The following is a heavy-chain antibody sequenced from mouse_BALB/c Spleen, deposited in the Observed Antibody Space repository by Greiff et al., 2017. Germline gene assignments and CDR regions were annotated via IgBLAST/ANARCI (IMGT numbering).Heavy chain of an antibody. CDR1: GFSLTGYG. D-gene: IGHD2-1*01. Sequence: QVQLKESGPGLVAPSQSLSITCTVSGFSLTGYGVNWVRQPPGKGLEWLGMIWGDGSTDYNSALKSRLSISKDNSKSQVFLKMNSLQTDDTARYYCARDHYGNYPAWFADWGQGTLVTVSA. CDR2: IWGDGST. V-gene: IGHV2-6-7*01. CDR3: ARDHYGNYPAWFAD. J-gene: IGHJ3*01.